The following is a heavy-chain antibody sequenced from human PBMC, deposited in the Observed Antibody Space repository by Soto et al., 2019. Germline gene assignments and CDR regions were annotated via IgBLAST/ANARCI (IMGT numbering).Heavy chain of an antibody. D-gene: IGHD7-27*01. Sequence: STETVSLTCFVSGDCISNLDYFWAWIRQPPGQALEYIGYIYKSATTYYNPSFESRVAISVDTSKSQFSLNVTSVTAADTAVYFCARGRYCLTGRCFPNWFDSWGQGALVTVSS. V-gene: IGHV4-30-4*01. CDR2: IYKSATT. CDR3: ARGRYCLTGRCFPNWFDS. J-gene: IGHJ5*01. CDR1: GDCISNLDYF.